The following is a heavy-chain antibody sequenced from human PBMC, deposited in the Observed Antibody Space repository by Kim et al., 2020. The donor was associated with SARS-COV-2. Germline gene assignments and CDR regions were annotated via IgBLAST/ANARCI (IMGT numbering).Heavy chain of an antibody. Sequence: GGSLRLSCAASGFTFSNAWMSWVRQAPGKGLEWVGRIKSKTDGGTTDYAAPVKGRFTISRVDSKNTLYLQMNSLKTEDTAVYYCTTDRSSGWSDAFDIWGQGTMVTVSS. CDR3: TTDRSSGWSDAFDI. V-gene: IGHV3-15*01. J-gene: IGHJ3*02. CDR2: IKSKTDGGTT. CDR1: GFTFSNAW. D-gene: IGHD6-19*01.